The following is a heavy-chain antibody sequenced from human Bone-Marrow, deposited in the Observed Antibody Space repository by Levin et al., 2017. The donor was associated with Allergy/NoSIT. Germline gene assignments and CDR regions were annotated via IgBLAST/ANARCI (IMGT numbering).Heavy chain of an antibody. CDR2: ITRGDGFT. J-gene: IGHJ6*02. V-gene: IGHV3-23*01. D-gene: IGHD6-6*01. CDR1: GFTFSSYA. CDR3: AKWGSSSHSYFYYGMDV. Sequence: HPGGSLRLSCAASGFTFSSYAMSWVRQAPGKGLEWVSVITRGDGFTYYADSVKGRFTIFRDDSKNTLSLQMNSPRAEDTAVYYCAKWGSSSHSYFYYGMDVWGQGTTVTVSS.